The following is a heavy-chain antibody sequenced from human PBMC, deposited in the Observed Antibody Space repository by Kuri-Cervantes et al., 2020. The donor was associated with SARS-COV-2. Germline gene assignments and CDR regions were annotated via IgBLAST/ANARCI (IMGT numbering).Heavy chain of an antibody. Sequence: ASVKVSCKASGGTFSSNAISWVRQAPGQGLEWMGWISAYNGNTNYAQKLQGRVTMTTDTSTSTAYMELRSLRSDDTAVYYCARDRGSYYSTDYYYYYMDVWGKGTTVTVSS. CDR1: GGTFSSNA. D-gene: IGHD1-26*01. CDR3: ARDRGSYYSTDYYYYYMDV. J-gene: IGHJ6*03. V-gene: IGHV1-18*01. CDR2: ISAYNGNT.